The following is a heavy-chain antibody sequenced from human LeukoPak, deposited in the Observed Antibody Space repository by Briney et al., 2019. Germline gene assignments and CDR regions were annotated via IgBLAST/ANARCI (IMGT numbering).Heavy chain of an antibody. D-gene: IGHD2-15*01. CDR1: RFTVSSNY. Sequence: GGSLRLSCAASRFTVSSNYMTWVRQAPGKGLEWVSVIYSGGNTYYADSVKGRFTISRDNSKKTLYLQMNSLRAEDTAVYYCARAPGAALDWGQGTLVTVSS. CDR3: ARAPGAALD. V-gene: IGHV3-66*01. J-gene: IGHJ4*02. CDR2: IYSGGNT.